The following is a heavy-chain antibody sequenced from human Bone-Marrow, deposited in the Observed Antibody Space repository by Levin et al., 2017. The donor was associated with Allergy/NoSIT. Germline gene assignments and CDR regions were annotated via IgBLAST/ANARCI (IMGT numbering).Heavy chain of an antibody. CDR2: ITSSSTI. Sequence: GGSPRLSCAASGFTLSTYSMNWVRQAPGKGLEWISYITSSSTIYYADSVKGRFTISRDNAKNSLYLQMNSLRAEDTAVYYCARERGGATNAFDIWGQGTMVTVSS. D-gene: IGHD3-10*01. V-gene: IGHV3-48*01. CDR3: ARERGGATNAFDI. J-gene: IGHJ3*02. CDR1: GFTLSTYS.